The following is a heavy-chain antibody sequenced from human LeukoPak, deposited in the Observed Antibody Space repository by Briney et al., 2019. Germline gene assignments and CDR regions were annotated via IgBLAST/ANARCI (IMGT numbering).Heavy chain of an antibody. V-gene: IGHV3-30*18. Sequence: PGGSLRLSCAASGFTFNSYGMHWVRQAPGKGLEWVAVISYDGSKKYYADSVKGRFTISRDNSKNTLNLQMNSLRSEDTAVYYCAKGEKRVFFGEINVRKKYNWFDPWGQGTLVTVSS. J-gene: IGHJ5*02. D-gene: IGHD3-3*01. CDR1: GFTFNSYG. CDR2: ISYDGSKK. CDR3: AKGEKRVFFGEINVRKKYNWFDP.